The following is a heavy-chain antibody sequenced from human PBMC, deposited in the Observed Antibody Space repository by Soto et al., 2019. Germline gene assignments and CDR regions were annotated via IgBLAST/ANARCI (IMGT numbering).Heavy chain of an antibody. V-gene: IGHV4-30-4*01. CDR2: IFYSGST. CDR3: ARASPPIDYGSENYYYYYGMDV. CDR1: GASINSGFYY. D-gene: IGHD3-10*01. Sequence: SETLSLTCTVSGASINSGFYYWSWIRQPPGKGLEWIGYIFYSGSTYYNPSLKSRVTISVDTSENQFSLKLRSVTAEDTAVYYCARASPPIDYGSENYYYYYGMDVWGQGTTVT. J-gene: IGHJ6*02.